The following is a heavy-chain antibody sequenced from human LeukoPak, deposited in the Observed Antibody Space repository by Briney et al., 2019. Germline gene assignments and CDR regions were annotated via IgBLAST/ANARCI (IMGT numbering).Heavy chain of an antibody. CDR1: GYSISSGYY. V-gene: IGHV4-61*01. CDR3: ARSGYSYGADAFDI. Sequence: SETLSLTCTVSGYSISSGYYWSWIRQPPGKGLEWIGYIYYSGSTNYNPSLKSRVTISVATSKNQFSLKLSSVTAADTAVYYCARSGYSYGADAFDIWGQGTMVTVSS. CDR2: IYYSGST. D-gene: IGHD5-18*01. J-gene: IGHJ3*02.